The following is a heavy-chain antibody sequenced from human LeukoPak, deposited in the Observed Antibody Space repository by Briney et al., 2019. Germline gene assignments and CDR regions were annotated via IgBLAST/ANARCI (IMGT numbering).Heavy chain of an antibody. D-gene: IGHD3-10*02. CDR3: AREPRINMSHDAFDF. V-gene: IGHV1-2*04. CDR1: GYTFTDYY. J-gene: IGHJ3*01. CDR2: FKSNSGGI. Sequence: ASVKVSCKTSGYTFTDYYLHWVRQAPGQGLEWMGGFKSNSGGIHYSHKFQDWISITRDTSINTVYMELSSLTSGDTAIYYCAREPRINMSHDAFDFWGQGTLVTVFS.